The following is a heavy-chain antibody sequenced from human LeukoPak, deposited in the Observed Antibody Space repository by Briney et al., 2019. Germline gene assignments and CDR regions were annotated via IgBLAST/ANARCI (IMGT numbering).Heavy chain of an antibody. J-gene: IGHJ2*01. CDR1: GGSIRNSGYY. V-gene: IGHV4-39*01. Sequence: SETLSLTCTVSGGSIRNSGYYWGWIRQPPGKGLEWIGSIYYSGSTYYNPSLKTRVTISVDTSKNQFSLNLSSVTAADTAVYYCARLDDYGDYGRYWYFDLWGRGTLVTVSS. CDR2: IYYSGST. CDR3: ARLDDYGDYGRYWYFDL. D-gene: IGHD4-17*01.